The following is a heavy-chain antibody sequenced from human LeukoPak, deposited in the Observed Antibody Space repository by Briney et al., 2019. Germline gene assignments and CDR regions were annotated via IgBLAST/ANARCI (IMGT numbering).Heavy chain of an antibody. CDR3: AHIGQGYVSFDI. Sequence: SGPTPGKPTQTLTLTCTFSGVSLSTRGVGVGGIRQPPGKALDCLALIYWDDDKPYSPSLTTRLTITKDTSKNQVVLTMTNMDPVDTATYYCAHIGQGYVSFDIWGQGKMVTVSS. D-gene: IGHD3/OR15-3a*01. V-gene: IGHV2-5*02. CDR2: IYWDDDK. J-gene: IGHJ3*02. CDR1: GVSLSTRGVG.